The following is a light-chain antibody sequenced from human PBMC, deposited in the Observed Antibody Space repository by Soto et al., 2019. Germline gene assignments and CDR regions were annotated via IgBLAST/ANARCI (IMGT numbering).Light chain of an antibody. CDR2: EVN. J-gene: IGLJ1*01. CDR3: SSYAGSSNV. Sequence: QSVLTQPPSASGSPGQSVAISCTGTSSDVGGYNYVSWYQHHPGKAPKLMIYEVNKRPSGVPDRFSGSKSGNTASLTVSGLQAEDEADYYCSSYAGSSNVFGTATKVTV. V-gene: IGLV2-8*01. CDR1: SSDVGGYNY.